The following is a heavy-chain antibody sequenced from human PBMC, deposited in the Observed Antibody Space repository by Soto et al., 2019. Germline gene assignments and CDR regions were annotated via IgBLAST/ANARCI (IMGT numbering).Heavy chain of an antibody. V-gene: IGHV3-74*01. CDR3: ARGHPNIAAAGTYYYYGMDV. Sequence: PGGSLRLSCVASGFTFDDYVMHWVRQAPGKGLVWVSRINSDGSSTSYADSVKGRFTISRDNAKNTLYLQMNSLRAEDTAVYYCARGHPNIAAAGTYYYYGMDVWGQGTTVTVSS. D-gene: IGHD6-13*01. J-gene: IGHJ6*02. CDR2: INSDGSST. CDR1: GFTFDDYV.